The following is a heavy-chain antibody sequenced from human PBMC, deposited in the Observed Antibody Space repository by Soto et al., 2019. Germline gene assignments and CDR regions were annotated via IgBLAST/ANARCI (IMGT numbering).Heavy chain of an antibody. CDR1: GYSFTSYW. CDR3: ARHGPILSGNERWFDP. J-gene: IGHJ5*02. D-gene: IGHD2-21*01. V-gene: IGHV5-51*01. Sequence: GESLNISFKGSGYSFTSYWICWVRQMPGKGLEWMGIIYPGDSDTRYSPSFQGQVTISADKSINTAYLQWSSLKASDTAMYYCARHGPILSGNERWFDPWGQRTLVTVSS. CDR2: IYPGDSDT.